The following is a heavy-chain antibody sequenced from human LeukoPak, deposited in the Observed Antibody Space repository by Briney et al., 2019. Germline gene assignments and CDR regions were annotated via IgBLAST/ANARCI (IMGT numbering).Heavy chain of an antibody. CDR3: ARGGRWELPRPYAFDV. Sequence: ASVKVSCKASGYTFTSYYIHWVRQAPGQGLEWMGLINPSGGSTNYAQKFQGRVTMTRDTSTSTVYMELSSLRSEDTAVYYCARGGRWELPRPYAFDVWGQGTVVTVSS. CDR1: GYTFTSYY. J-gene: IGHJ3*01. D-gene: IGHD1-26*01. V-gene: IGHV1-46*01. CDR2: INPSGGST.